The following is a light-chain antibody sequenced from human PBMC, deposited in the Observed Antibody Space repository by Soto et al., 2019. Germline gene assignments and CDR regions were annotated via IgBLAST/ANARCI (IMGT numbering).Light chain of an antibody. J-gene: IGKJ1*01. V-gene: IGKV3-15*01. CDR3: QQYDTWHRT. Sequence: EIVMTQSPASLSVPPGERATLSCRASQSVSSNVAWYLQKPGQAPRLLIYGASTRATAVPARFTASGSGTAFTLTISSLQSDDFGVYYCQQYDTWHRTFGQGTKVEIK. CDR2: GAS. CDR1: QSVSSN.